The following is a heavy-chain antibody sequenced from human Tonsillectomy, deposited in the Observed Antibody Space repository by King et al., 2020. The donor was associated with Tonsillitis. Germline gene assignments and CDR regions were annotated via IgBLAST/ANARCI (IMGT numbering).Heavy chain of an antibody. Sequence: QLVQSGTEMKKPGESLKISCKASGYSFTNYWIAWVRQMPGKGLEWMGMIYPGDSDTRYSPSFQGQVTISADKSISTAYLQWSDLKASDTAMYYCARQYTDSHDHFDYWGQGTQVTVSS. CDR1: GYSFTNYW. J-gene: IGHJ4*02. D-gene: IGHD1-1*01. V-gene: IGHV5-51*01. CDR2: IYPGDSDT. CDR3: ARQYTDSHDHFDY.